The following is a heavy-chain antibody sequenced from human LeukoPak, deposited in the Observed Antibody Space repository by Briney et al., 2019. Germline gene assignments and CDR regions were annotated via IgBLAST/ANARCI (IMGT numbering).Heavy chain of an antibody. D-gene: IGHD3-10*01. CDR2: INPNSGGT. CDR3: ARSMVRGVISPNYYYYYYMDV. CDR1: GYTFTGYY. V-gene: IGHV1-2*02. Sequence: ASVKVSCKASGYTFTGYYMHWVRQAPGQGLEWMGWINPNSGGTNYAQKFQGRVTMTRDTSISTAYMELSRLRSDDTAVYYCARSMVRGVISPNYYYYYYMDVWGKGTTVTISS. J-gene: IGHJ6*03.